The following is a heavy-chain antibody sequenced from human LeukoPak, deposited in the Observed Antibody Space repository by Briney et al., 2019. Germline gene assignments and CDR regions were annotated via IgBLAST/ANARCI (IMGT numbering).Heavy chain of an antibody. CDR1: GYTFTSYG. J-gene: IGHJ4*02. CDR2: ISAYNGNT. D-gene: IGHD3-3*01. V-gene: IGHV1-18*01. CDR3: ARDLYDFWSGYPTPVDY. Sequence: GASVKVSCKASGYTFTSYGISWVRQAPGQGLELMGWISAYNGNTNYAQKLQGRVAMTTDTSTSTAYMELRSLRSDDTAVYYCARDLYDFWSGYPTPVDYWGQGTLVTVSS.